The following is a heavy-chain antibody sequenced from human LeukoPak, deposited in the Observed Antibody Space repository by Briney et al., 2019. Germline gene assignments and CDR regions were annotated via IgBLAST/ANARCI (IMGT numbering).Heavy chain of an antibody. CDR1: GGSFSGYY. V-gene: IGHV4-34*01. D-gene: IGHD1/OR15-1a*01. Sequence: SETLSLTCAVYGGSFSGYYWSWIRQPPGKGLEWIGEINHSGSTNYNPSLKSRVTISVDTSKNQFSLKLSSVTAADTAVYYCARLKDGTVDPWGQGTLVTVSS. CDR2: INHSGST. J-gene: IGHJ5*02. CDR3: ARLKDGTVDP.